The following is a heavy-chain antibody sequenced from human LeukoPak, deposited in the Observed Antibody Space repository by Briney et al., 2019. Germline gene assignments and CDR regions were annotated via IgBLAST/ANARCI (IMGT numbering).Heavy chain of an antibody. CDR1: GGTFSSYA. Sequence: SVKVSCTASGGTFSSYAISWVRQAPGQGLEWMGGIIPIFGTANYAQKFQGRVTITADESTSTAYMELSSLRSEDTAVYFCASNPPRTGDFNYWGQGALVTVSS. D-gene: IGHD7-27*01. CDR2: IIPIFGTA. V-gene: IGHV1-69*13. J-gene: IGHJ4*02. CDR3: ASNPPRTGDFNY.